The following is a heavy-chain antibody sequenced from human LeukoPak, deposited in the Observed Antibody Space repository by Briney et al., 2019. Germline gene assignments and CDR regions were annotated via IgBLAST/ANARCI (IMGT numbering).Heavy chain of an antibody. Sequence: PGGSLRLSCAASGFTFSSYWMSWVRQAPGKGQEWVANIKQDGREKYYVASVKGQFTISRDNAKNSLYLQMHRLRAEDTGVYYCARVGPLLWFGEAPGYYYYGMDVWGKGTTVTVSS. V-gene: IGHV3-7*03. D-gene: IGHD3-10*01. J-gene: IGHJ6*04. CDR3: ARVGPLLWFGEAPGYYYYGMDV. CDR1: GFTFSSYW. CDR2: IKQDGREK.